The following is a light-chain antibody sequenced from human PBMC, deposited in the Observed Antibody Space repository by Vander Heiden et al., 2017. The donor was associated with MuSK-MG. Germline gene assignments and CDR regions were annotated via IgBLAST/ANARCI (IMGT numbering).Light chain of an antibody. CDR3: QSYDTSLSGSL. V-gene: IGLV1-40*01. Sequence: QPVLTPPPSVSGAPGRTITISGTGSSSNIGAGYDVNWYQQLPGAAPKLLIYRTTNRASGVPDRFSGSNSGTSPSLAITGLQAEDEADYYCQSYDTSLSGSLFGGGTKLTVL. CDR2: RTT. CDR1: SSNIGAGYD. J-gene: IGLJ2*01.